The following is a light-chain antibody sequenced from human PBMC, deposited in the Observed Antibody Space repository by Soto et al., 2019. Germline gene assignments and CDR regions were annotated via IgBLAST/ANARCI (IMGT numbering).Light chain of an antibody. CDR2: DAY. Sequence: EIVFTQSPAPLSLSPGERATLSCRASQSVNGLLGWYQQRPGQAPRLLISDAYKRATGIPARFSGSGFETDFTLTISSLEPEDFAVYYCQQRISWPLTFGGGTKVDIK. V-gene: IGKV3-11*01. CDR1: QSVNGL. J-gene: IGKJ4*01. CDR3: QQRISWPLT.